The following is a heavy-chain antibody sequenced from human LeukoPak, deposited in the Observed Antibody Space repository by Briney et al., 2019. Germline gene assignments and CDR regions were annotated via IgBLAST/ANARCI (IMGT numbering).Heavy chain of an antibody. D-gene: IGHD3-16*02. V-gene: IGHV1-18*01. CDR3: ARDGGITFGGVIVMHFDY. CDR2: ISAYNGNT. CDR1: GYTFTSYG. J-gene: IGHJ4*02. Sequence: ASVTVSCTASGYTFTSYGISWVRQAPGQGLEWMGWISAYNGNTNYAQKLQGRVTMTTDTPTSTAYMELRSLRSDDTAVYYCARDGGITFGGVIVMHFDYWGQGTLVTVSS.